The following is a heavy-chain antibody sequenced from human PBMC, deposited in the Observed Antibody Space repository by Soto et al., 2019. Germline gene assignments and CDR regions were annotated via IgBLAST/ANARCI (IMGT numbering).Heavy chain of an antibody. J-gene: IGHJ3*02. CDR1: GFTSSSYW. Sequence: EVQLVESGGGLVQPGGSLRLSCAASGFTSSSYWIHGVRQAPGKGLVWVSRISNDGSSTNYADSVKGRFTISRDNAKNTVYLQMNSLRAEDTAVYYCARDTYYYDSSDHFSADAFDIWGQGTMVTVSS. D-gene: IGHD3-22*01. CDR3: ARDTYYYDSSDHFSADAFDI. V-gene: IGHV3-74*01. CDR2: ISNDGSST.